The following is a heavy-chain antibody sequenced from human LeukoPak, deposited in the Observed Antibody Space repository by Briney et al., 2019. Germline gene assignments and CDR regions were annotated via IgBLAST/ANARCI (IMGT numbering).Heavy chain of an antibody. CDR3: ARVRDGYNSDAFDI. D-gene: IGHD5-24*01. Sequence: GASVKVSCKASGYTSTGYYMHWVRQAPGQGLEWMGWINPNSGGTNYAQKFQGWVTMTRDTSISTAYMELSRLRSDDTAVYYCARVRDGYNSDAFDIWGQGTMVTVSS. V-gene: IGHV1-2*04. J-gene: IGHJ3*02. CDR1: GYTSTGYY. CDR2: INPNSGGT.